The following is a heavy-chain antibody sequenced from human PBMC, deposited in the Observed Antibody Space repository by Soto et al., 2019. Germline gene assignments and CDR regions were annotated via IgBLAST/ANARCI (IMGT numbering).Heavy chain of an antibody. CDR2: IIALLGKV. CDR1: GGTFNSYA. D-gene: IGHD2-15*01. J-gene: IGHJ5*01. Sequence: QVQLVQSGAEVKKPGSSVKVSCKTSGGTFNSYAFNWVRQAPGQGLEWMGGIIALLGKVNYAQKVQGRITITADEPMTTAYIGLRSLRAEDTAMYYSARLAVGGNWFGFLGQGNLVNV. CDR3: ARLAVGGNWFGF. V-gene: IGHV1-69*12.